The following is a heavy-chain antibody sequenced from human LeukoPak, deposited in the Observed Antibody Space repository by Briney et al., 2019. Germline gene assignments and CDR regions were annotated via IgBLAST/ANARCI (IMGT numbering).Heavy chain of an antibody. CDR3: ARDCSGGSCYGAFDI. V-gene: IGHV4-30-4*01. J-gene: IGHJ3*02. CDR2: IYDSGST. Sequence: KPSQTLSLTCTVSGGSISSGDYYWSWIRQPPGKGLEWIGYIYDSGSTYYNPSLKSRITISVDTSENRFSLKLSSATATDTAVYYCARDCSGGSCYGAFDIWGQGTMVTVSS. CDR1: GGSISSGDYY. D-gene: IGHD2-15*01.